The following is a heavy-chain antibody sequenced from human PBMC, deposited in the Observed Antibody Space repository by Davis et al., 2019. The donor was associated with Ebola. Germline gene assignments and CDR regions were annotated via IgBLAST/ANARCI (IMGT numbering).Heavy chain of an antibody. CDR3: ARDLYYYGLDV. Sequence: PGGSLRLSCAAFGFTFSSYWMYWVRQAPGEGLVWVSRVSSDGSSKGYADSVKGRFTISRDNAKNTLFLQVNSLRAEDTAVYYCARDLYYYGLDVWGPGATVTVSS. CDR1: GFTFSSYW. V-gene: IGHV3-74*01. J-gene: IGHJ6*02. CDR2: VSSDGSSK.